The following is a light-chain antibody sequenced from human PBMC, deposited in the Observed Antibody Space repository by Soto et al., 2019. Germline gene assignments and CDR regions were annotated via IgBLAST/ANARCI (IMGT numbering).Light chain of an antibody. Sequence: DIQMTQFPSSLSASVGDRVNITCRASQNIRNSLNWYQQKPGKAPKLLISSTSSLQSGVPSRFSGSGSGTDFTLTISSLQPEDFASYYCQQSYSTPSITFGQGTRLEI. CDR1: QNIRNS. CDR3: QQSYSTPSIT. J-gene: IGKJ5*01. CDR2: STS. V-gene: IGKV1-39*01.